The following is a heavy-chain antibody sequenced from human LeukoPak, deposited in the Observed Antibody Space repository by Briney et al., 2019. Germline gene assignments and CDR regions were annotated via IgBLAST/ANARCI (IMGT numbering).Heavy chain of an antibody. D-gene: IGHD5-24*01. Sequence: GGSLRLSCAASGFTFSMYSMNWVRQAPGKGLEWVSSFCSTVGHIYYADSVRGRFTTFRDTAHNSLDMQMNSLRAEDTAIYYCARDRLGDGYIREFHYWGHGTLVTVSS. CDR2: FCSTVGHI. V-gene: IGHV3-21*01. CDR3: ARDRLGDGYIREFHY. CDR1: GFTFSMYS. J-gene: IGHJ4*01.